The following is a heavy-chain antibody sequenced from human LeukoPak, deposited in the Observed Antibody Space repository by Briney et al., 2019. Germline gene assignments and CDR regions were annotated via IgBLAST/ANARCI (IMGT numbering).Heavy chain of an antibody. Sequence: SETLSLTCTVSGGSISSYYWSWIRQPPGKGLEWIGYIYTSGSTNYNPSLKSRVTISVDTSKNQFSLKLSSMTAADTAVYYCARGVGDAFDIWGQGTMVTVSS. J-gene: IGHJ3*02. CDR2: IYTSGST. V-gene: IGHV4-4*09. CDR3: ARGVGDAFDI. CDR1: GGSISSYY.